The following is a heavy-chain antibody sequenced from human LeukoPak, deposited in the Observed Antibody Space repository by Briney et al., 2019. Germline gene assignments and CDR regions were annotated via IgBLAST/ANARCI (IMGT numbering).Heavy chain of an antibody. D-gene: IGHD3-22*01. CDR3: ARPLPGIPMIAGGY. V-gene: IGHV1-2*02. CDR1: GYTFTGYY. J-gene: IGHJ4*02. Sequence: ASVKVSCKASGYTFTGYYMHWVRQAPGQGLEWMGWINPNSGGTNYAQKFQGRVTMITDTPISTAYMELSGLRFDDTAVYYCARPLPGIPMIAGGYWGQGTLVTVSS. CDR2: INPNSGGT.